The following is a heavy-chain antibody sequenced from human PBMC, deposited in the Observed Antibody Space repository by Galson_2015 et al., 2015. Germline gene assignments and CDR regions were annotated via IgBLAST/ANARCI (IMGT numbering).Heavy chain of an antibody. D-gene: IGHD2-15*01. V-gene: IGHV4-39*01. CDR1: GGSISSSSYY. CDR2: IYYSGST. CDR3: AKYLTRYCSGGSCYRTLTATVDAFDI. Sequence: SETLSLTCTVSGGSISSSSYYWGWIRQPPGKGLEWIGSIYYSGSTYYNPSLKSRVTISVDTSKNQFSLKLSSVTAADTAVYYCAKYLTRYCSGGSCYRTLTATVDAFDIWGQGTMVTVSS. J-gene: IGHJ3*02.